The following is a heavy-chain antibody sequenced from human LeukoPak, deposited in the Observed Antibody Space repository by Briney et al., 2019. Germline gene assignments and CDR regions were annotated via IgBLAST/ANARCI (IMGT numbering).Heavy chain of an antibody. V-gene: IGHV4-4*07. D-gene: IGHD3-10*01. Sequence: SETLSLTCAVYGGSFSGYYWSWIRQPAGKGLEWIGHMYLSGSTNYSPSLRSRVTISVDTSKNQFSLKLTSVTAADTAVYYCARDKEFLWSGAAFDIWGQGTMVTVSS. CDR1: GGSFSGYY. CDR3: ARDKEFLWSGAAFDI. CDR2: MYLSGST. J-gene: IGHJ3*02.